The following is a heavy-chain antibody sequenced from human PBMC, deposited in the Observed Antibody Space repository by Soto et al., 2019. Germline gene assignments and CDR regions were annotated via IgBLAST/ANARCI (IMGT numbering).Heavy chain of an antibody. D-gene: IGHD2-15*01. J-gene: IGHJ6*02. V-gene: IGHV4-31*03. CDR1: GGSISSGGYY. CDR3: ARDRNCSGGSCYGIRYYYYGMDV. Sequence: QVQLQESGPGLVKPSQTLSLTCTVSGGSISSGGYYWSWIRQHPGKGLERIGYIYYSGSTYYNPSLKSRVTISVDTSKNQFSLKLSSVTAADTAVYYCARDRNCSGGSCYGIRYYYYGMDVWGQGTTVTVSS. CDR2: IYYSGST.